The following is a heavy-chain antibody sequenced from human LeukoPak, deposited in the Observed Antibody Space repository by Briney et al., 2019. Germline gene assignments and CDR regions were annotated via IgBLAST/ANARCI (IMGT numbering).Heavy chain of an antibody. J-gene: IGHJ5*02. V-gene: IGHV4-61*02. CDR3: ARVGPYIEVDP. D-gene: IGHD5-12*01. CDR1: GGSFSSRPYY. Sequence: KASETLSLTCTVSGGSFSSRPYYWSWIRQPAGKGLEWIGRIYTSGDTDYNPSLKSRVTISVDTSKNQFSLQLSSLTASDTAVYYCARVGPYIEVDPWGQGTLVIVSS. CDR2: IYTSGDT.